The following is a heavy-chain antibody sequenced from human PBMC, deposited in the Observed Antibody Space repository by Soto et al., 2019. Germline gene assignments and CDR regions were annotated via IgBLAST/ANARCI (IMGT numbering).Heavy chain of an antibody. J-gene: IGHJ3*02. CDR3: AKVYYGDKGAFDI. D-gene: IGHD4-17*01. Sequence: EVQLLESGGGLVQPRGSLRLSCAASGFTFSSYAMSWVRQAPGKGLEWVSAISGSGGSTYYADSVKGRFTISRDNSKNTLYLQMNSLRAEDTAVYYCAKVYYGDKGAFDIWGQGTMVTVSS. CDR2: ISGSGGST. CDR1: GFTFSSYA. V-gene: IGHV3-23*01.